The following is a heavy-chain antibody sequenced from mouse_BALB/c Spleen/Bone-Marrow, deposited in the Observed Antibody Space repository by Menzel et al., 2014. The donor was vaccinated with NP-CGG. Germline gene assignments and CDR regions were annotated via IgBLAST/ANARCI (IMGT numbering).Heavy chain of an antibody. Sequence: AQLKQSGGGMVQPGGSLKLSCAVSGFDFSGYWLSWVRQAPGKGLEWIGEINPGSSTINYTPSLKDKFIISRDNAKNTLYLQMSKVRSEDTALYYFARFHYYGYFAYGGQGTLVTVSA. V-gene: IGHV4-1*02. J-gene: IGHJ3*01. CDR2: INPGSSTI. CDR3: ARFHYYGYFAY. D-gene: IGHD1-2*01. CDR1: GFDFSGYW.